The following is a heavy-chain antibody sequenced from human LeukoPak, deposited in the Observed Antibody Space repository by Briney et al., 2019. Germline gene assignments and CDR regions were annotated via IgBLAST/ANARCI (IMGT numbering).Heavy chain of an antibody. D-gene: IGHD4-11*01. J-gene: IGHJ6*02. V-gene: IGHV1-69*04. CDR3: AGPGYSGADYYYYGMDV. CDR2: IIPILGIA. CDR1: GGTFSSYA. Sequence: SVKVSCKASGGTFSSYAISWVRQAPGQGLEWMGRIIPILGIANYAQKFQGRVTITADKSTSTAYMELSSLRSEDTAVYYCAGPGYSGADYYYYGMDVWGQGTTVTVSS.